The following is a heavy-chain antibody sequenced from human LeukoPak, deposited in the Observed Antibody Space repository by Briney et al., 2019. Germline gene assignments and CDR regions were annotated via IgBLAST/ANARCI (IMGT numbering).Heavy chain of an antibody. CDR1: GGSLNGYY. V-gene: IGHV4-34*01. CDR3: ARVPLRFLEPFDF. Sequence: SETLSLTCSVYGGSLNGYYWSWIRQPHGKGLEWIGEINHSGTTNYHPSLKSRVTMSLDTSKNQFSLRLNSVTAADMAVYYCARVPLRFLEPFDFWGQGTLVTVSS. J-gene: IGHJ4*02. CDR2: INHSGTT. D-gene: IGHD3-3*01.